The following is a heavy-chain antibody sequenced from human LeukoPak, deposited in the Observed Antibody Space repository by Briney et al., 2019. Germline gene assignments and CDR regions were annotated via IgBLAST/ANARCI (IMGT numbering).Heavy chain of an antibody. CDR3: AREEYTGTYVIGV. CDR2: IYTSGTT. J-gene: IGHJ4*02. D-gene: IGHD1-26*01. Sequence: SETLSLTCTFSGGSTTSYHWTWLRHPAGKGLEWIGRIYTSGTTDYNPPLKSRVAMSLDTSRNQFSLRLSSVTAADTALYYCAREEYTGTYVIGVWGQGTLVTVSS. CDR1: GGSTTSYH. V-gene: IGHV4-4*07.